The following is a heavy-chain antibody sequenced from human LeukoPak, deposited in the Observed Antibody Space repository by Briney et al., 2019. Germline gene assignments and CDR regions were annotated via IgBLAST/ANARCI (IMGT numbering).Heavy chain of an antibody. CDR2: IIPIFGTA. CDR3: ARGGRGVGANHAFDI. CDR1: GGTFSSYA. D-gene: IGHD1-26*01. Sequence: SVKVSCKASGGTFSSYAISWVRQAPGQGLEWMGGIIPIFGTANYAQKFQGRVTITADKSTSTAYMELSSLRSEDTAVYYCARGGRGVGANHAFDIWGQGTMVTVSS. J-gene: IGHJ3*02. V-gene: IGHV1-69*06.